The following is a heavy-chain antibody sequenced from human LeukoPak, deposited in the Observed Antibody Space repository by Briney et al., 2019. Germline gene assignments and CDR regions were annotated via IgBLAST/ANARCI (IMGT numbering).Heavy chain of an antibody. D-gene: IGHD3-10*01. CDR2: IIPIFGTA. V-gene: IGHV1-69*01. CDR1: GGTFSSYA. CDR3: AREYFTMVRGVNAYYYGMDV. J-gene: IGHJ6*04. Sequence: ASVKVSCKASGGTFSSYAISWVRQAPGQGREGVGGIIPIFGTANYAQKFQGRVTITADESTSTAYMELSSLRSEDTAVYYGAREYFTMVRGVNAYYYGMDVWGKGTTVTVSS.